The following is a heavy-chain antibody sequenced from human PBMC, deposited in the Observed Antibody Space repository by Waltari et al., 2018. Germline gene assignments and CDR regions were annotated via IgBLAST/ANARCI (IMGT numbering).Heavy chain of an antibody. J-gene: IGHJ6*02. CDR2: INPNSGGT. V-gene: IGHV1-2*06. CDR1: GYTFTGYS. CDR3: ARDPSIAPRGGMDV. D-gene: IGHD6-6*01. Sequence: QVQLVQSGAEVKKPGASVKVSCKASGYTFTGYSMHWVRQAPGQGLEWMGRINPNSGGTNYAQKFQGRVTMTRDTSISTAYMELSRLRSDDTAVYYCARDPSIAPRGGMDVWGQGTTVTVSS.